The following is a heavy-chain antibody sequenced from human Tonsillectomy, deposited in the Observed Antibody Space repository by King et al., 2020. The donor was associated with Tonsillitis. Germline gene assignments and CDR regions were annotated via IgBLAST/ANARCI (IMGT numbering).Heavy chain of an antibody. CDR2: IKQDGSEK. CDR3: AGDRSYNILTGYYPDAFDI. CDR1: GFTFSHYW. D-gene: IGHD3-9*01. Sequence: VQLVESGGGLVQPGGSLRLSCAASGFTFSHYWMSWVRQAPGKGLEWVANIKQDGSEKYYVDSVKGIFTISRDNAKNSLYLQMSSLRAEDTAVYYCAGDRSYNILTGYYPDAFDIWGQGTMVTVSS. J-gene: IGHJ3*02. V-gene: IGHV3-7*03.